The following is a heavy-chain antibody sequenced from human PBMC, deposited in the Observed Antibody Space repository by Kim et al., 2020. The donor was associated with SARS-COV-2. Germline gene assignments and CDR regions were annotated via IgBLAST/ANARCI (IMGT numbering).Heavy chain of an antibody. Sequence: GGSLRLSCAASGFTVSSNYMSWVRQAPGKGLEWVSVIYSGGSTYYAVSSVDGLTTFSENSNNTPLLLHISSRTADTAAYYCASTGGDRGYDAYYVCDWG. J-gene: IGHJ6*03. V-gene: IGHV3-66*01. CDR3: ASTGGDRGYDAYYVCD. CDR2: IYSGGST. D-gene: IGHD5-12*01. CDR1: GFTVSSNY.